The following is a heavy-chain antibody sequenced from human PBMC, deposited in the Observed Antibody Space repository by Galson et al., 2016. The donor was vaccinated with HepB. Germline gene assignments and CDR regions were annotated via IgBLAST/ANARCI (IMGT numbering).Heavy chain of an antibody. D-gene: IGHD3-16*02. CDR1: GFTLESYG. J-gene: IGHJ4*02. V-gene: IGHV3-30*03. CDR2: SSQDESNE. CDR3: TATNDYAWGSYRAPFDY. Sequence: SLRLSCAASGFTLESYGMHWVRQAPGKGLEWVAVSSQDESNEYSADSVKGRFTISRDNSKKTLYMQKNILRAEDTAVYYCTATNDYAWGSYRAPFDYWGQGTLVTVSS.